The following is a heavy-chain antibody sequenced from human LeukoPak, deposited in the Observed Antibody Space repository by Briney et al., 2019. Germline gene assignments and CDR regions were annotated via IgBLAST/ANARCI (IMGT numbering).Heavy chain of an antibody. CDR3: ARDEGSTYNQLDY. J-gene: IGHJ4*02. D-gene: IGHD1-14*01. CDR1: GYTFDNFY. CDR2: INGNDGST. V-gene: IGHV1-2*02. Sequence: ASVKVSCKASGYTFDNFYIHWVRQAPGQGPEWMGWINGNDGSTKYAQRFQGRVIMTRVTAISTVYMDLIGLRPDDTAIYYCARDEGSTYNQLDYWGQGTLVTVSS.